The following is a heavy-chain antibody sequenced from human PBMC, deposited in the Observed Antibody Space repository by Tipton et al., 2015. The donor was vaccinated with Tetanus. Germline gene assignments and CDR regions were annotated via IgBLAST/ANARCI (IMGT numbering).Heavy chain of an antibody. J-gene: IGHJ4*02. D-gene: IGHD6-19*01. Sequence: SLRLSCEVSGFTLSDYYMNWIRQAPGTGLEWIAFIGSDGTTINYADSVQGRFTISRDSAKNTLLLQMRNLRPEDSAVYFCARDWLRKGGYFNYWGQGALVTVSS. CDR2: IGSDGTTI. CDR1: GFTLSDYY. CDR3: ARDWLRKGGYFNY. V-gene: IGHV3-11*01.